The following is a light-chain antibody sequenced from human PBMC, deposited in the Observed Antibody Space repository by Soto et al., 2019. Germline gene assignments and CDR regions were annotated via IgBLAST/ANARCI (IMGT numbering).Light chain of an antibody. Sequence: DIQMTQSPSSLSASVGDRVTITCRASQTISTYLNWYQQKPGKAPKLLIYAASTLQSGVPSRFSGSGSGIDFTLTISCLQPEDFVTYYCQQSYSTPRTFGQGTKVEIK. CDR1: QTISTY. CDR3: QQSYSTPRT. V-gene: IGKV1-39*01. CDR2: AAS. J-gene: IGKJ1*01.